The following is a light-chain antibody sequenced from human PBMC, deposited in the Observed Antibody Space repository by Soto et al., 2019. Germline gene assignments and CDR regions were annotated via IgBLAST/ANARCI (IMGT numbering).Light chain of an antibody. CDR1: QTIATY. Sequence: DIQMTQSPSSLSASIGDRVTITCRASQTIATYLNWYQREPGKAPKLLIYAASILESGVPSRFSGSGSGTDFTRTISSLQPEDFASYYCQQGYSPPWTFGQGTKVEFK. V-gene: IGKV1-39*01. CDR2: AAS. CDR3: QQGYSPPWT. J-gene: IGKJ1*01.